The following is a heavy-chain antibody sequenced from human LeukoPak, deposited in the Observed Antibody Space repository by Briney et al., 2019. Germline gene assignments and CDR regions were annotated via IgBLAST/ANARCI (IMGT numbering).Heavy chain of an antibody. CDR2: ISYDGDNK. CDR1: GFTFNTYG. Sequence: QSGGSLRLSCAASGFTFNTYGMFWVRQAPGKGLDWVAVISYDGDNKLYADSVKGRFTISRDNAKNTLYLQVNNLRAEDTAVYYCARGPNSNWSGLDFWGQGTLLTVSS. CDR3: ARGPNSNWSGLDF. D-gene: IGHD6-6*01. V-gene: IGHV3-30*03. J-gene: IGHJ4*02.